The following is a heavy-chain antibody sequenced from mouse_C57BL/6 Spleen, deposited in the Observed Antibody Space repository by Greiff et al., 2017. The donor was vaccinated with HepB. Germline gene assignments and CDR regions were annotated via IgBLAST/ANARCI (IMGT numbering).Heavy chain of an antibody. CDR3: AKRGGGAWLAY. CDR1: GFSLTSYG. CDR2: IWGDGST. Sequence: VKLMESGPGLVAPSQSLSITCTVSGFSLTSYGVSWVRQPPGKGLEWLGVIWGDGSTNYHSAPITKLSIIKDNSKSQVFLKLNSLQTDDTATYYCAKRGGGAWLAYWGQGTLVTVSA. V-gene: IGHV2-3*01. J-gene: IGHJ3*01.